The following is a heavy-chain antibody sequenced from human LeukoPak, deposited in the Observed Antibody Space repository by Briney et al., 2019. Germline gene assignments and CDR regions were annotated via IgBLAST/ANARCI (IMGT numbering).Heavy chain of an antibody. CDR2: INHSGST. CDR1: GGSFSGYY. D-gene: IGHD3-22*01. CDR3: ARGYYDSSGYPLYYYYGMDV. J-gene: IGHJ6*02. Sequence: KPSETLPLTCAVYGGSFSGYYWSWIRQPPGKGLEWIGEINHSGSTNYNPSLKSRVTISVDTSKDQFSLKLSSVTAADTAVYYCARGYYDSSGYPLYYYYGMDVWGQGTTVTVSS. V-gene: IGHV4-34*01.